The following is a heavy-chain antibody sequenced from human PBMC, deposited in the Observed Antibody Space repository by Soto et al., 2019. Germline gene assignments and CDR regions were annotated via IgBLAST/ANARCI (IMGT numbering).Heavy chain of an antibody. CDR2: IYYSGNA. Sequence: SETLSLTCSVSDDSINSDKYYWGWIRQPPGKGLEWIRSIYYSGNAYYNQSLKSRVTISVDTSENQFSLKLSSVTAADTAVYYCARQRSSYDFWSGYYLFDYWGQGTLVTVSS. J-gene: IGHJ4*02. D-gene: IGHD3-3*01. CDR3: ARQRSSYDFWSGYYLFDY. CDR1: DDSINSDKYY. V-gene: IGHV4-39*01.